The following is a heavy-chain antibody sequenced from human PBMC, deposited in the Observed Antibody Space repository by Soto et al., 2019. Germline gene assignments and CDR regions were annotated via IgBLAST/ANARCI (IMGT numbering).Heavy chain of an antibody. Sequence: PLETLSLTCAVYSGSCSGYYWSLIRQPPGKGLEWIGEINHSGSTNYNPSLKSRVTISVDKSKNQFSLKLSSVTAADTAVYYCARAIVYDFWSGYSVYFDYWGQGTLVTVSS. CDR1: SGSCSGYY. CDR3: ARAIVYDFWSGYSVYFDY. D-gene: IGHD3-3*01. CDR2: INHSGST. J-gene: IGHJ4*02. V-gene: IGHV4-34*01.